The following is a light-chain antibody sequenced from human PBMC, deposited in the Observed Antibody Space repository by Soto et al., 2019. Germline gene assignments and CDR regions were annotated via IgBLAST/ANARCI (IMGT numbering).Light chain of an antibody. Sequence: AIQLTQSPSSLSASIGDRVTITCRARQGIGSALAWYQQAPGKPPKLLIFDASTLENGVPSRFSGGGSRTYFTLTISSLQPEDFATYYCLLFNTYPQAFGGGTKVEIK. J-gene: IGKJ4*01. CDR2: DAS. CDR3: LLFNTYPQA. V-gene: IGKV1-13*02. CDR1: QGIGSA.